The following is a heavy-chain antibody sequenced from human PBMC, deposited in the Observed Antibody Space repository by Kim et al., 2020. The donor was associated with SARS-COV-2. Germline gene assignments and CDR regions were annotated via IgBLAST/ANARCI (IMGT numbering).Heavy chain of an antibody. CDR3: AREYGSGSYYFDY. D-gene: IGHD3-10*01. J-gene: IGHJ4*02. CDR2: MNPNSGNT. CDR1: GYTFTSYE. V-gene: IGHV1-8*01. Sequence: ASVKVSCKASGYTFTSYEINWVRQATGQGLEWMGWMNPNSGNTGYAQKFQGRVTMTRDTSTSTAYMELSSLRSEDTAVYYCAREYGSGSYYFDYWGQGTLVPVSS.